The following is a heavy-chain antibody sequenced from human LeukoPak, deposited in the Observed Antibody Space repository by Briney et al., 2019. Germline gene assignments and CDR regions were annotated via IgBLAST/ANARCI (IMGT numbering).Heavy chain of an antibody. D-gene: IGHD5-18*01. CDR3: ARARHSYGSYYLDY. V-gene: IGHV4-59*01. CDR2: IYYSGST. J-gene: IGHJ4*02. CDR1: GGSISSYY. Sequence: PSETLSLTCTVSGGSISSYYWSWIRQPPGKGLEWIWYIYYSGSTNYNPSLKSRVTISVDTSKNQFSLKLSSVTAADTAVYYCARARHSYGSYYLDYWGQGTLVTVSS.